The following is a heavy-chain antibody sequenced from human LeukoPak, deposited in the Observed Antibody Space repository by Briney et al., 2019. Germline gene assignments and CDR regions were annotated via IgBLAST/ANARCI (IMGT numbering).Heavy chain of an antibody. CDR3: ARDWGGIAAAGIDDY. J-gene: IGHJ4*02. CDR1: GYTFTGYY. V-gene: IGHV1-2*06. D-gene: IGHD6-13*01. CDR2: INPNSGGT. Sequence: ASVKVSCKASGYTFTGYYMHWVRHAPGQGLEWMGRINPNSGGTNYAQKFQGRVTMTRDTSISTAYMELSRLRSDDTAVYYCARDWGGIAAAGIDDYWGQGTLVTVSS.